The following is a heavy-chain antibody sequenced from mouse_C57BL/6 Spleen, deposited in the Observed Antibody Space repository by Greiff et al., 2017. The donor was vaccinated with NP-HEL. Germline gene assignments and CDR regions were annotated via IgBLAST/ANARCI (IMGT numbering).Heavy chain of an antibody. J-gene: IGHJ3*01. CDR3: ARGLDDGYFPFAY. D-gene: IGHD2-3*01. CDR1: GYSITSGYD. CDR2: ISYSGST. V-gene: IGHV3-1*01. Sequence: EVQLQESGPGMVKPSQSLSLTCTVTGYSITSGYDWHWIRHFPGNKLEWMGYISYSGSTNYNQSLKSRISITHDTSKNHFFLKLNSVTTEDTATYYCARGLDDGYFPFAYWGQGTLVTVSA.